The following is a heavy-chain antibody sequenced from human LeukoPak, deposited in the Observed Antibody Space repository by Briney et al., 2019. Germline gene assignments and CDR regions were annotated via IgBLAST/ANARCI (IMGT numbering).Heavy chain of an antibody. CDR3: ARGKDGGFDI. CDR1: GFTFSDHY. J-gene: IGHJ3*02. D-gene: IGHD2-15*01. Sequence: GGSLRLSCAASGFTFSDHYMDWVRQAPRKGLEWVGRIRNKANRYTTEYAASVKGRFTISRDDSKNSLYVQMNSLKTEGTAVYYCARGKDGGFDIWGQGTTVTVSS. CDR2: IRNKANRYTT. V-gene: IGHV3-72*01.